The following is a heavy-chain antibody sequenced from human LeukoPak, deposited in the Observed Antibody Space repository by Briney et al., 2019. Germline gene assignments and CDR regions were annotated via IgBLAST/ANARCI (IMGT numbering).Heavy chain of an antibody. D-gene: IGHD3-22*01. CDR3: ASFRNLKYSSGSYYFDY. CDR1: GGSISSSSYY. Sequence: SETLSLTCTVSGGSISSSSYYWGWIRQPPGKGLEWIGSMYYSGSTYYNPSLKSRVTISVDTSKNQFSLKLSSVTAADTAVYYCASFRNLKYSSGSYYFDYWGQGTLVIVSS. J-gene: IGHJ4*02. V-gene: IGHV4-39*07. CDR2: MYYSGST.